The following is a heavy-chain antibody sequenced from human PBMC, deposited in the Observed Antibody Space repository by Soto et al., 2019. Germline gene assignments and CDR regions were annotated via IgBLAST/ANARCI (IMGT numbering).Heavy chain of an antibody. CDR1: GFTFNNYA. Sequence: EVQLLESGGGLVQPGGSLRLSCAASGFTFNNYAMSWVRQAPGKGLEWVSAISGGGDTTSYADSVKGRFTVSRDGSKNTQYLQMNSLSAEDTAVYYCAKGRGGSGSLPPRVDYWGQGTLVTVSS. D-gene: IGHD3-10*01. V-gene: IGHV3-23*01. CDR2: ISGGGDTT. J-gene: IGHJ4*02. CDR3: AKGRGGSGSLPPRVDY.